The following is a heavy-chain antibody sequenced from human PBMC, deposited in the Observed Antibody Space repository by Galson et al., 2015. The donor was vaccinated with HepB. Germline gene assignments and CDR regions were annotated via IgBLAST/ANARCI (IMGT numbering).Heavy chain of an antibody. J-gene: IGHJ5*02. CDR3: ARGGYEQWASLRPVGATSGA. Sequence: SLRLSCAASGFTFSSYGMHWVRQAPGKGLEWVAVIWYDGSNKYYADSVKGRFTISRDNSKNTLYLQMNSLRAEDTAVYYCARGGYEQWASLRPVGATSGAWGQGTLVTVSS. CDR1: GFTFSSYG. CDR2: IWYDGSNK. V-gene: IGHV3-33*01. D-gene: IGHD1-26*01.